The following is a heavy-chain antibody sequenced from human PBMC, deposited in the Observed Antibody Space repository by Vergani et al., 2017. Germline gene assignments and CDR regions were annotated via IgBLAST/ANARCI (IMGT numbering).Heavy chain of an antibody. V-gene: IGHV3-23*04. CDR1: GFTFDDYA. CDR2: ISGSGGST. CDR3: ASFTIFGVVIRPYYMDV. J-gene: IGHJ6*03. Sequence: EVQLVESGGGLVQPGRSLRLSCAASGFTFDDYAMHWVRQAPGKGLEWVSGISGSGGSTYYADSVKGRFTISRDNSKNTLYLQMNSLRAEDTAVYYCASFTIFGVVIRPYYMDVWGKGTTVTVSS. D-gene: IGHD3-3*01.